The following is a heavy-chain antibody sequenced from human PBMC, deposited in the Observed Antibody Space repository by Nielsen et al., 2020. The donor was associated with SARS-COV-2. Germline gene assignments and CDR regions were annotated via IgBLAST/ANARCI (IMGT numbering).Heavy chain of an antibody. Sequence: SETLSLTCAVYGGSFSGYYWSWIRQPPGKGLEWIGEINHSGSTNYNPSLKSRVTISVDTSKNQFSLKLSSVTAADTAVYYCARGLGPAGTRYSSSSGWGNWFDPWGQGTLVTVSS. CDR3: ARGLGPAGTRYSSSSGWGNWFDP. CDR1: GGSFSGYY. J-gene: IGHJ5*02. V-gene: IGHV4-34*01. CDR2: INHSGST. D-gene: IGHD6-6*01.